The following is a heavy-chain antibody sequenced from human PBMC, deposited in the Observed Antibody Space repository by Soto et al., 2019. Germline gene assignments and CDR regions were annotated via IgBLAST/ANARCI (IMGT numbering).Heavy chain of an antibody. CDR1: DGSLSSSGYY. V-gene: IGHV4-39*01. D-gene: IGHD3-22*01. CDR2: IYYSGST. CDR3: ARLVYDSSGYRPG. Sequence: PSENPSLGYTVYDGSLSSSGYYWCLIRQPPGKGLEWIGSIYYSGSTYYNPSLKSRVTISVDTSKNQFSLKLSSVTAADTAVYYCARLVYDSSGYRPGWGQG. J-gene: IGHJ1*01.